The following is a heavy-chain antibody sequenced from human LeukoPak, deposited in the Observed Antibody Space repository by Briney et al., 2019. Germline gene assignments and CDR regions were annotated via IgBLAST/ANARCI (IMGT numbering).Heavy chain of an antibody. D-gene: IGHD6-6*01. J-gene: IGHJ3*02. CDR3: ARGRYRYSSSPPLQGAFDI. Sequence: SETLSLTCAVYGGSFSGYYWSWIRQPPGKGLEWFGEINHSGSTNYNPSLKSRVTISVDTSKNQFSLKLSSATAADTAVYYCARGRYRYSSSPPLQGAFDIWGQGTMVTVSS. CDR1: GGSFSGYY. V-gene: IGHV4-34*01. CDR2: INHSGST.